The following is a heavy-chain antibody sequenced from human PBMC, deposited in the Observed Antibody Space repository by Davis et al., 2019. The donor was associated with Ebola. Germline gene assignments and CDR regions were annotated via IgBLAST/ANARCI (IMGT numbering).Heavy chain of an antibody. CDR1: GLSFNDAW. D-gene: IGHD4-17*01. V-gene: IGHV3-15*01. CDR3: APTSPPYADYAH. J-gene: IGHJ4*02. CDR2: IQRQGEGGTP. Sequence: GGSLRLSCVVSGLSFNDAWVSWVRQAPGKGLEWVGNIQRQGEGGTPDYTAPVKGRFTISRDDSKNTLYLQMNGLKIEDTAVCYCAPTSPPYADYAHWGQGTLVTVSS.